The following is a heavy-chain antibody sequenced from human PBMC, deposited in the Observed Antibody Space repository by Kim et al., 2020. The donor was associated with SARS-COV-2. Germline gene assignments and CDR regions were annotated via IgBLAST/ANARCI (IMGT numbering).Heavy chain of an antibody. D-gene: IGHD5-18*01. V-gene: IGHV3-30*18. CDR2: ISYDGSNK. CDR3: AKDVRMLRIQLWLPGDY. J-gene: IGHJ4*02. Sequence: GGSLRLSCAASGFTFSSYGMHWVRQAPGKGLEWVAVISYDGSNKYYADSVKGRFTISRDNSKNTLYLQMNSLRAEDTAVYYCAKDVRMLRIQLWLPGDYWGQGTLVTVSS. CDR1: GFTFSSYG.